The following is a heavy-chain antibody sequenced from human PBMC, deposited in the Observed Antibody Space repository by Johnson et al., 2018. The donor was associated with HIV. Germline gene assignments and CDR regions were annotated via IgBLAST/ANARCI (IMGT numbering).Heavy chain of an antibody. Sequence: VQLVESGGGLVQPGGSLRLSCAASGFTFSSYWMHWVRQAPGKGLVWVSRINSDGSSTSYADSVKGRFTISRDNAKNTLYLQMNSLRAEDTAVYYCAKCPSVSTCDAFDIWGQGTMVTVSS. V-gene: IGHV3-74*01. D-gene: IGHD6-13*01. CDR2: INSDGSST. CDR1: GFTFSSYW. J-gene: IGHJ3*02. CDR3: AKCPSVSTCDAFDI.